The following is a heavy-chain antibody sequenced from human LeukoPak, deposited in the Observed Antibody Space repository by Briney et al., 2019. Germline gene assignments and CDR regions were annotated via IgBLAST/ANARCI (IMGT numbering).Heavy chain of an antibody. D-gene: IGHD2-21*02. J-gene: IGHJ5*02. Sequence: SVKVSCKASGDTFSSYAISWVRQAPGQGLEWMGRIIPILGLANYAQKFQGRVTITADKSTSTAYMELSSLRSEDTAVYYCARDIVVVTAIRSLFDPWGQGTLVTVSS. V-gene: IGHV1-69*04. CDR1: GDTFSSYA. CDR3: ARDIVVVTAIRSLFDP. CDR2: IIPILGLA.